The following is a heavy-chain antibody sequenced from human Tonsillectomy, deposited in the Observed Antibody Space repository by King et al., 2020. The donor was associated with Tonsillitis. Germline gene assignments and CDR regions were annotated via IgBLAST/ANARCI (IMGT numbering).Heavy chain of an antibody. Sequence: VQLVESGAEVKKPGASVKVSCKASGYTFTDYYMHWVRQAPGQGLEWMGWINPDGGGTSYVQKFQGRVTLNRDTSISTVYMELSRLSSDETAVYYCARSLGDYSLESWGQGTLVIVSS. CDR2: INPDGGGT. CDR3: ARSLGDYSLES. V-gene: IGHV1-2*02. J-gene: IGHJ5*02. D-gene: IGHD3-22*01. CDR1: GYTFTDYY.